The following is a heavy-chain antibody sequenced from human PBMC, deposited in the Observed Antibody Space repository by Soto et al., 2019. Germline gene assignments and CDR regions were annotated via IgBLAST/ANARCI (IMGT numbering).Heavy chain of an antibody. D-gene: IGHD1-26*01. V-gene: IGHV1-2*04. CDR3: ARDSSQWEWELPQSMLEYYFDY. Sequence: QVQLVQSGAEVKKPGASVKVSCKASGYTFTGYYMHWVRQAPGQGLEWMGWINPNSGGTNYAQKFQGWVTMTRDTSISTAYMELSRLRSDDTAVYYCARDSSQWEWELPQSMLEYYFDYWGQGTLVTVSS. CDR1: GYTFTGYY. J-gene: IGHJ4*02. CDR2: INPNSGGT.